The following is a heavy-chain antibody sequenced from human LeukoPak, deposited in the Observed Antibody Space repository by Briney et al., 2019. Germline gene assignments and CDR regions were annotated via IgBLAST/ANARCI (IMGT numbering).Heavy chain of an antibody. CDR1: GFSVSSNF. CDR2: IYIGGST. Sequence: GGSLRLSCAASGFSVSSNFMSWVRQAPGKGLEWVSIIYIGGSTFYADSVKGSFTISRDNSKNALYLQMNSLRAEDTAVYYCVRDLGYWGQGTLVTVSS. V-gene: IGHV3-66*01. J-gene: IGHJ4*02. CDR3: VRDLGY.